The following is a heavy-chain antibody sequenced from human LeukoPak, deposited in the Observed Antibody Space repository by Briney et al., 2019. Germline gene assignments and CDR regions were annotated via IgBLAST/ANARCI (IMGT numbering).Heavy chain of an antibody. J-gene: IGHJ5*02. D-gene: IGHD3-16*02. CDR1: GYTFTSYD. Sequence: GASVKVSCKASGYTFTSYDINWVRQATGQGLEWMGWMNPNSGNTGYAQKFQGRVTMTRNTSISTAYMELSSLRSEDTAVYYCARAGPEGYDYVWGSYRRNWFDPWGQGTLVTVSS. V-gene: IGHV1-8*01. CDR3: ARAGPEGYDYVWGSYRRNWFDP. CDR2: MNPNSGNT.